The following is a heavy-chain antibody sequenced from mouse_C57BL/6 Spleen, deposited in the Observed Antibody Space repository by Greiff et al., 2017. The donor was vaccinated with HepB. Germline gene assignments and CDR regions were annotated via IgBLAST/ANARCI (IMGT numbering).Heavy chain of an antibody. Sequence: DVKLVESGPGLVKPSQSLSLTCSVTGYSITSGYYWNWIRQFPGNKLEWMGYISYDGSNNYNPSLKNRISITRDTSKNQFFLKLNSVTTEDTATYYCARDGGLRREAFAYWGQGTLVTVSA. CDR3: ARDGGLRREAFAY. CDR1: GYSITSGYY. V-gene: IGHV3-6*01. J-gene: IGHJ3*01. D-gene: IGHD2-4*01. CDR2: ISYDGSN.